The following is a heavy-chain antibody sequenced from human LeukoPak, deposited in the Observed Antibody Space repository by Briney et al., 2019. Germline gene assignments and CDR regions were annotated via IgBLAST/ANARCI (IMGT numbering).Heavy chain of an antibody. CDR3: AIHGGGTIRIEAFDV. V-gene: IGHV3-23*01. CDR1: GFTLSSNY. CDR2: ISGDGRDI. Sequence: GGSLRLSCAVSGFTLSSNYMSWVRQAPGEGLEWVSAISGDGRDIFYADAVKDRFTISRDNSKNTLYLQMNSLRDEDRALYYCAIHGGGTIRIEAFDVWGQGTMVTISS. J-gene: IGHJ3*01. D-gene: IGHD3-3*01.